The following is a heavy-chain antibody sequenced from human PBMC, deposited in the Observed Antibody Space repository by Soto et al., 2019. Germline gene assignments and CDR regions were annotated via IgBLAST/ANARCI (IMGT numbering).Heavy chain of an antibody. D-gene: IGHD5-18*01. CDR1: GGSISSSSYY. Sequence: SETLSLTCTVSGGSISSSSYYWGWIRQPPGKGLEWIGSIYYSGSTYYNPSLKSRVTISVDTSKNQFSLKLSSGTAADTAVYYCARWIQLWYYFDYWGQGTLVTVSS. CDR3: ARWIQLWYYFDY. V-gene: IGHV4-39*07. CDR2: IYYSGST. J-gene: IGHJ4*02.